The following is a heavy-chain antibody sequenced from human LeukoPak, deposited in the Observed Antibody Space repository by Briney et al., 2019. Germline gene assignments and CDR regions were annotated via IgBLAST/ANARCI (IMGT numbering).Heavy chain of an antibody. V-gene: IGHV1-69*13. J-gene: IGHJ4*02. CDR2: IIPIFGTA. CDR1: VGTFSSYA. Sequence: ASVKVSCKASVGTFSSYAISWVRQAPGQGLEWMGGIIPIFGTANNAQKFQGRVTITADESTSRAYMELSSLRSEDTAVYYCASWDSSGYYFDYWGQGTLVTVSS. CDR3: ASWDSSGYYFDY. D-gene: IGHD3-22*01.